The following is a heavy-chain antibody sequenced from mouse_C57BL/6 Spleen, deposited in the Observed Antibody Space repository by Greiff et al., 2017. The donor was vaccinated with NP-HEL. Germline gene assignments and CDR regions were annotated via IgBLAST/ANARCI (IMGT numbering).Heavy chain of an antibody. Sequence: VKLVESGAELARPGASVKLSCKASGYTFTSYGISWVKQRTGQGLEWIGEIYPRSGNTYYNEKFKGKATLTADKSYSTAYMDLRSRTSEDSAVYFCARSGVCGDWGQGTLVTVSA. D-gene: IGHD1-3*01. CDR3: ARSGVCGD. CDR2: IYPRSGNT. J-gene: IGHJ3*01. V-gene: IGHV1-81*01. CDR1: GYTFTSYG.